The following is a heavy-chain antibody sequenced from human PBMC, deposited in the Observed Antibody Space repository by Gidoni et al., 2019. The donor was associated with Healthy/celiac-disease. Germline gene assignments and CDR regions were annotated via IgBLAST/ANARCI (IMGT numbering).Heavy chain of an antibody. CDR3: ARGGIHYYDSSGYYSDY. CDR1: GFTCSSYS. Sequence: EVQLVESGGGLVKPGGSLRLSCAASGFTCSSYSMNWVRQAPGKGLEWVSSISSSSSYIYYADSVKGRFTISRDNAKNSLYLQMNSLRAEDTAVYYCARGGIHYYDSSGYYSDYWGQGTLVTVSS. CDR2: ISSSSSYI. V-gene: IGHV3-21*01. J-gene: IGHJ4*02. D-gene: IGHD3-22*01.